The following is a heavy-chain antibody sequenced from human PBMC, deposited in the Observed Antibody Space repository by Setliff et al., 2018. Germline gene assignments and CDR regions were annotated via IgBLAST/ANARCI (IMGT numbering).Heavy chain of an antibody. CDR2: ISSYSGNA. V-gene: IGHV1-18*01. Sequence: ASVKVSCKASGYTFTDYGITWVRQAPGQGLEWMGWISSYSGNAYYAHKLQGRVTMTTDTSTGTAYLELRSLRSDDTAMYFCALSSLSLCNGGNCPNAFDVWGQGTLVTVSS. D-gene: IGHD2-15*01. CDR3: ALSSLSLCNGGNCPNAFDV. CDR1: GYTFTDYG. J-gene: IGHJ3*01.